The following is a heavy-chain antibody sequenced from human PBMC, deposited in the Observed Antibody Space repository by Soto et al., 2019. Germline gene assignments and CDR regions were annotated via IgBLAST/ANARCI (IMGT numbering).Heavy chain of an antibody. CDR1: GFTFDDYA. CDR2: ISWNSGSI. CDR3: AKDPGGSGYLDY. V-gene: IGHV3-9*01. Sequence: EVQLVESGGGLVQPGRSLRLSCAASGFTFDDYAMHWVRQAPGKRLERVSGISWNSGSIGYAYPVKGRFTISRDNAKNSLYLQMNSLRAEDTALYYCAKDPGGSGYLDYWGQGTLVTVSS. D-gene: IGHD6-19*01. J-gene: IGHJ4*02.